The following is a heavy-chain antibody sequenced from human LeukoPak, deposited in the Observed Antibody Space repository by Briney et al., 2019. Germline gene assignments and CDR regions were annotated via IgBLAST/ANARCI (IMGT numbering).Heavy chain of an antibody. D-gene: IGHD3-10*01. V-gene: IGHV3-66*01. CDR1: GFTVSSNY. Sequence: GRSLRLSCAASGFTVSSNYMSWVRQAPGKGLEWVSAIYTGGSTYYAGSVKGRFTISRDNSKNTLYLQMNSLRAEDTAVYYCACYGSGSYYNNFDYWGQGTLVTVSS. CDR3: ACYGSGSYYNNFDY. J-gene: IGHJ4*02. CDR2: IYTGGST.